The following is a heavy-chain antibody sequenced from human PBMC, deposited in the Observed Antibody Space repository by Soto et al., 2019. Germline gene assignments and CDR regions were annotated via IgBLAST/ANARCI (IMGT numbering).Heavy chain of an antibody. CDR3: ARVPGIAVAGRRYFDY. J-gene: IGHJ4*02. V-gene: IGHV4-59*01. CDR2: IYYSGST. CDR1: GGSISSYY. Sequence: QVQLQESGPGLVKPSETLSLTCTVSGGSISSYYWSWLRQPPGKGLEWIGYIYYSGSTNYNPSLKSRVTISVDTSKNQFSLKLSSVTAADTAVYYCARVPGIAVAGRRYFDYWGQGTLVTVSS. D-gene: IGHD6-19*01.